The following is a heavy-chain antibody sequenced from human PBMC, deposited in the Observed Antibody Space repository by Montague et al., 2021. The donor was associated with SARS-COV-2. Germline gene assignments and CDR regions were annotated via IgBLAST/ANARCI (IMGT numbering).Heavy chain of an antibody. CDR1: GFNFGVYE. CDR2: INGGSSVM. V-gene: IGHV3-48*03. D-gene: IGHD3-22*01. Sequence: SLRLSCAASGFNFGVYEMNWVRQTPGKGLEWVSYINGGSSVMYYADSVMGRFTISRDNAESSLYLQMNSLRAEDTAVYYCARAGEDYYYDSSGFLYWGQGILVTVSS. J-gene: IGHJ4*02. CDR3: ARAGEDYYYDSSGFLY.